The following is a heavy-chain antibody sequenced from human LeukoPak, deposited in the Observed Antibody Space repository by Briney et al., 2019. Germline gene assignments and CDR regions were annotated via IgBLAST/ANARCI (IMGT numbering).Heavy chain of an antibody. CDR3: VGGRRGLWDFDY. CDR1: GFIFTRHA. Sequence: GGSLRLSCAASGFIFTRHAMSWVRQAPGKGLEWVSAVSSGGDSTHYADSVKGRFTISRDNSKTTLYTQMNSLRAEDTAVYYCVGGRRGLWDFDYWGQGTLVTVS. J-gene: IGHJ4*02. D-gene: IGHD3-16*01. CDR2: VSSGGDST. V-gene: IGHV3-23*01.